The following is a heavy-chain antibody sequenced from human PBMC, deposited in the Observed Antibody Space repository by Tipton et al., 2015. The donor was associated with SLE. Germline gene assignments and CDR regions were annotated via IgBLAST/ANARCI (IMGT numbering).Heavy chain of an antibody. V-gene: IGHV4-39*07. J-gene: IGHJ4*02. D-gene: IGHD3-10*01. CDR3: ARQRDGFRELLSADY. CDR2: IYYSGNT. Sequence: LRLSCTVSGGSISSSSYYWGWIRQPPGKGLEWIGSIYYSGNTYYNPSLKSRVTISVDTSKNQFSLNLSSVTAADTAVYYCARQRDGFRELLSADYWGQGTLVTVSS. CDR1: GGSISSSSYY.